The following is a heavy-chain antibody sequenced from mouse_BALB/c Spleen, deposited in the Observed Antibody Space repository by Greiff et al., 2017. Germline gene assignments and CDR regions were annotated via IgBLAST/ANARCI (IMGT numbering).Heavy chain of an antibody. D-gene: IGHD1-1*01. Sequence: EVKVVESGGGLVQPGGSRKLSCAASGFTFSSFGMHWVRQAPEKGLEWVAYISSGSSTIYYADTVKGRFTISRDNPKNTLFLQMTSLRSEDTAMYYCARGDYYGSRLYAMDYWGQGTSVTVSS. V-gene: IGHV5-17*02. CDR1: GFTFSSFG. J-gene: IGHJ4*01. CDR3: ARGDYYGSRLYAMDY. CDR2: ISSGSSTI.